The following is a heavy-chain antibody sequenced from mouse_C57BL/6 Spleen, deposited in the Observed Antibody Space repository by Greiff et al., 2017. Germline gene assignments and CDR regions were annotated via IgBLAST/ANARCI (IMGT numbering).Heavy chain of an antibody. CDR1: GYTFTNYW. CDR2: IYPGGGYT. V-gene: IGHV1-63*01. Sequence: QVQLQQSGAELVRPGTSVKMSCKASGYTFTNYWIGWAKQRPGHGLEWIGDIYPGGGYTNYNEKFKGKATLTADKSSSTAYMQFSSLTSEDSAIYYCARCNYRNAMDYWGQGTSVTVSS. D-gene: IGHD2-14*01. CDR3: ARCNYRNAMDY. J-gene: IGHJ4*01.